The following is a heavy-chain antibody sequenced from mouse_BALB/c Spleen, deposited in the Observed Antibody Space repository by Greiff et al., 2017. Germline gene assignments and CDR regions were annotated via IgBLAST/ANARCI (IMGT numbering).Heavy chain of an antibody. Sequence: DVQLVESGGGLVKPGGSLKLSCAASGFTFSSYTMSWVRQTPEKRLEWVATISSGGSYTYYPDSVKGRFTISRDNAKNTLYLQMSSLKSEDTAMYYCTRGATTVVATEAMDYWGQGTSVTVSS. V-gene: IGHV5-6-4*01. CDR1: GFTFSSYT. CDR2: ISSGGSYT. J-gene: IGHJ4*01. D-gene: IGHD1-1*01. CDR3: TRGATTVVATEAMDY.